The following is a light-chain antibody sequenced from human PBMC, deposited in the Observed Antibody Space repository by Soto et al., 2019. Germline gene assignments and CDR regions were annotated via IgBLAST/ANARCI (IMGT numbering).Light chain of an antibody. CDR3: HQYGSSPPIK. CDR1: QSFSNRY. CDR2: GAS. J-gene: IGKJ4*02. Sequence: ELVFTQSPGTMYLSTGDRATLSCRASQSFSNRYLAWYHQKAGQDPRLLIHGASRMDTGIPDRFSGSGSGPDFNLTISSLEAEDFAVYYCHQYGSSPPIKFGGGNKVEIK. V-gene: IGKV3-20*01.